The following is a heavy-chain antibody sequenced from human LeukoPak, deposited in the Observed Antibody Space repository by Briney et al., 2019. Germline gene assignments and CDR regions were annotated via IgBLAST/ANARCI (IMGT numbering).Heavy chain of an antibody. V-gene: IGHV3-21*01. CDR3: ARSWKYYYDSSGYFLFDY. CDR2: ISSSSSYI. D-gene: IGHD3-22*01. J-gene: IGHJ4*02. CDR1: GFTFSSYS. Sequence: TGRSLRLSCAASGFTFSSYSMNWVRQAPGKWLEWVSSISSSSSYIYYADSVKGRFTISRDNAKNSLYLQMNSLRAEDTAVYYCARSWKYYYDSSGYFLFDYWGQGNLVTVSS.